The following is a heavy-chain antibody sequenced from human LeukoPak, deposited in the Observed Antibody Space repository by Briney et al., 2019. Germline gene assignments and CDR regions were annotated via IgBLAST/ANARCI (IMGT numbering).Heavy chain of an antibody. CDR2: IYYSGNT. J-gene: IGHJ6*03. Sequence: PSETLSLTCTVSGGSISSHYWSWIRQPPGKGLEWIGYIYYSGNTNYNPSLKSRVTISVDTSKTQFSLKLSSVTAADTAVYYCARGRYYYYMDVWGKGTTVTVSS. CDR1: GGSISSHY. V-gene: IGHV4-59*11. CDR3: ARGRYYYYMDV.